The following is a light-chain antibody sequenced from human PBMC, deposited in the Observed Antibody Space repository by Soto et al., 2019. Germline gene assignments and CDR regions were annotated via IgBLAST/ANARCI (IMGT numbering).Light chain of an antibody. Sequence: EIVLTQSPGTLSLSPGERAALSCMASQLVSSSYLAWYQQKPGQAPRLLIYDASSRATGIPDRFSGSGSGTDFTLSISRLEPEDFAVYYCQQYGSTPLTFGGGTKVEIK. CDR2: DAS. CDR3: QQYGSTPLT. V-gene: IGKV3-20*01. CDR1: QLVSSSY. J-gene: IGKJ4*01.